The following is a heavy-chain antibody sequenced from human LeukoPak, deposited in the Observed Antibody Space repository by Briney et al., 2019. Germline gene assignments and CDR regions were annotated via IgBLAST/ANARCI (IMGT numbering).Heavy chain of an antibody. CDR2: IYYNGNT. V-gene: IGHV4-59*01. Sequence: PSETLSLTCSVSDGSINSYYWNWIRRPPGKGLEWIGYIYYNGNTNYSPSLKSRVTMSVDTSKNLFSLKVSSVTAAVTAVYYCARGRSNYYGMDVWGQGTTVTVSS. J-gene: IGHJ6*02. CDR1: DGSINSYY. CDR3: ARGRSNYYGMDV. D-gene: IGHD1-26*01.